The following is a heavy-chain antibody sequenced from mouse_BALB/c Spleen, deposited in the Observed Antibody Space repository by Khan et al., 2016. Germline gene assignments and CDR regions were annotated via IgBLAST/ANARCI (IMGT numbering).Heavy chain of an antibody. V-gene: IGHV3-2*02. CDR2: ISYSGST. Sequence: EVQLQESGPGLVKPSQSLSLTCTVTGYSITSDYAWNWFRQFPGNKLEWMGYISYSGSTSYNPSLKSRISITRDTSKNQFFLQLNSVTTEDTATYYCARWGGYYYAMDYWGQGTSVTDSS. CDR1: GYSITSDYA. J-gene: IGHJ4*01. CDR3: ARWGGYYYAMDY. D-gene: IGHD2-2*01.